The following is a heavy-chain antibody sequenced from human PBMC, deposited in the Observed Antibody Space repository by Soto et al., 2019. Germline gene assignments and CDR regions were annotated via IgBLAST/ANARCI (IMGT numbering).Heavy chain of an antibody. J-gene: IGHJ4*02. V-gene: IGHV3-23*01. CDR3: ATDPGYCSSTSCYPFDY. Sequence: GWSLRLSCAASGFTFSSYAMSWVRQAPGKGLEWVSAISGSGGSTYYADSVKGRFTISRDNSKNTLYLQMNSLRAEDTAVYYCATDPGYCSSTSCYPFDYWGQGTLVTVSS. D-gene: IGHD2-2*01. CDR2: ISGSGGST. CDR1: GFTFSSYA.